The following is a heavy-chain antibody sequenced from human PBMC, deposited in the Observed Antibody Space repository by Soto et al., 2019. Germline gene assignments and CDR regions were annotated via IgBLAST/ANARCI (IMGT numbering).Heavy chain of an antibody. V-gene: IGHV3-74*01. Sequence: GSLRLSCAASGFTFSSYWMHWVRQAPGKGLVWVSRINSDGSSTSYADSVKGRFTISRDNAKNTLYLQMNSLRAEDTAVYYCASGIVGATKYYYYYGMDVWGQGTTVTVSS. J-gene: IGHJ6*02. D-gene: IGHD1-26*01. CDR3: ASGIVGATKYYYYYGMDV. CDR1: GFTFSSYW. CDR2: INSDGSST.